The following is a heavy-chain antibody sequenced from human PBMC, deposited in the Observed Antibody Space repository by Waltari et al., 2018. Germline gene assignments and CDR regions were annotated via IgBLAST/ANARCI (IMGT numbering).Heavy chain of an antibody. Sequence: EVHRVESGGGLVQPGGSVRLSCTASGHILSTYNMNWVRQAPGKGLEWVAYISSTGTTIYYTDSVQGRFTISRTNAQNSLYLQMNSLRAEDTAVYYCAREIRGTGYFPDAFDIWGQGTMVTVSS. D-gene: IGHD3-9*01. J-gene: IGHJ3*02. CDR2: ISSTGTTI. V-gene: IGHV3-48*01. CDR1: GHILSTYN. CDR3: AREIRGTGYFPDAFDI.